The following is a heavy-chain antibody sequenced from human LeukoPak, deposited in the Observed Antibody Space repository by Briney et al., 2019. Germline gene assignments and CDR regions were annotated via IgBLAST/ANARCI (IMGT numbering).Heavy chain of an antibody. D-gene: IGHD3-9*01. CDR2: INPSGGST. CDR3: ARDHYDVLTGYYDY. CDR1: GYTFTSYY. J-gene: IGHJ4*02. Sequence: GASVKVSCKASGYTFTSYYMHWVRQAPGQGLEWMGIINPSGGSTSYAQKFQGRVTMTTDTSTSTAYMELRSLRSDDTALYYCARDHYDVLTGYYDYWGQGTLVTVSS. V-gene: IGHV1-46*01.